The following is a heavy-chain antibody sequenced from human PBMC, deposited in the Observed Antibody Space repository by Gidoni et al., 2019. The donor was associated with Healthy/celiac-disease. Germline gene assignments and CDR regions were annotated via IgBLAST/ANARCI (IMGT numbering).Heavy chain of an antibody. CDR3: ARVLDYYDSSGYTP. V-gene: IGHV1-69*01. D-gene: IGHD3-22*01. Sequence: QVQLVQSGAEVKKPGSSVKVYCKASGGPFSSYAISWVRQAPGQGLEWMGGIIPIFGTANYAQKFQGRVTITADESTSTAYMELSSLRSEDTAVYYCARVLDYYDSSGYTPWGQGTLVTVSS. CDR2: IIPIFGTA. CDR1: GGPFSSYA. J-gene: IGHJ5*02.